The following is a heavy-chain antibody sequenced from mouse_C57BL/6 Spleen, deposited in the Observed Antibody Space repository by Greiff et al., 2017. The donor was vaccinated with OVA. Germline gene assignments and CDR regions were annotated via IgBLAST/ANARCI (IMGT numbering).Heavy chain of an antibody. Sequence: EVQLQQSGPELVKPGASVKISCKASGYTFTDYYMNWVKQSHGKSLEWIGDINPNNGGTSYNQKFKGKATLTVDKSSSTAYMELRSLTSEDSAVYYCARGDSSGYPGFDYWGQGTTLTVSS. CDR2: INPNNGGT. V-gene: IGHV1-26*01. D-gene: IGHD3-2*02. CDR3: ARGDSSGYPGFDY. CDR1: GYTFTDYY. J-gene: IGHJ2*01.